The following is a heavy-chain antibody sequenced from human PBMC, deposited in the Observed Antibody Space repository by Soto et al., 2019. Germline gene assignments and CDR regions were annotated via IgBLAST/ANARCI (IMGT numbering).Heavy chain of an antibody. CDR1: GYTFTSYG. CDR2: ISAYNGNT. D-gene: IGHD3-3*01. CDR3: ARGAVFGVVIKYWFDP. J-gene: IGHJ5*02. V-gene: IGHV1-18*01. Sequence: GASVKVSCKASGYTFTSYGISWVRQAPGQGLEWMGWISAYNGNTNYAQKLQGRVTMTTDTSTSTAYMELRSLRSDDTAVYYCARGAVFGVVIKYWFDPWGQGTLVTVSS.